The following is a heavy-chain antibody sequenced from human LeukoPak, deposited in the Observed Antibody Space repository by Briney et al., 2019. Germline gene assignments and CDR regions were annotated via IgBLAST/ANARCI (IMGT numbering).Heavy chain of an antibody. D-gene: IGHD6-13*01. Sequence: ASVKVSCKASGGTFSSYAISWVRQAPGQGLEWMGRIIPIFGTANYAQKFQGRVTITTDESTSTAYMELSSLRSEDTAVYYCARAIAAGTPRVFGNYYYYYMDVWGKGTTVTVSS. CDR2: IIPIFGTA. J-gene: IGHJ6*03. CDR1: GGTFSSYA. CDR3: ARAIAAGTPRVFGNYYYYYMDV. V-gene: IGHV1-69*05.